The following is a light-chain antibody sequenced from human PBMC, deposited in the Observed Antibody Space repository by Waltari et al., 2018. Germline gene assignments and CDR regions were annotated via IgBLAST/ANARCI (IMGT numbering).Light chain of an antibody. J-gene: IGKJ1*01. V-gene: IGKV2-30*02. CDR3: MQGKHWPPST. CDR1: QSLVHSDGNTY. Sequence: DVVMTQSPLSLPVTLGQPASISCRSSQSLVHSDGNTYVNWFQQRPGQSPRRLIDKVSNRDSGVPDRCSGNGPRTDFKRKSSRVEAEDVGVYYCMQGKHWPPSTFGQETKLQIK. CDR2: KVS.